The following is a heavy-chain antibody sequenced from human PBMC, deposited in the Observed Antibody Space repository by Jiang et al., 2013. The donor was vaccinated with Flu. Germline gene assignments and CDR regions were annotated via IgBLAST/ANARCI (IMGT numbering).Heavy chain of an antibody. V-gene: IGHV4-4*07. J-gene: IGHJ5*02. CDR1: GDSISSYY. CDR2: IQPSGTA. CDR3: ARDPYNGSPNWFDP. Sequence: GPGLVKPSETLSLTCAVSGDSISSYYWSWIRQPAGKGLEWIGRIQPSGTAHYNPSLNSRVTVSLDMSKNHFSLKLNSVTAADTAVYYCARDPYNGSPNWFDPWGQGILVTVSS. D-gene: IGHD1-26*01.